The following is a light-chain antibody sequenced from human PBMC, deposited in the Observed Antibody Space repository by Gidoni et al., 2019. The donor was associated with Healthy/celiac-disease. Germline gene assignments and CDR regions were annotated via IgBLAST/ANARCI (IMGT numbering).Light chain of an antibody. V-gene: IGKV3-11*01. CDR2: DAS. CDR1: QSVSSY. J-gene: IGKJ1*01. CDR3: QQRSNWPPGT. Sequence: EIVLTQSPATLSLSPGERATLSCRASQSVSSYLAWYQQKRGQAPRLLIYDASNRATGIPARFSGSGSGTDFTLTISSLEPEDFAVYYCQQRSNWPPGTFXQXTKVEIK.